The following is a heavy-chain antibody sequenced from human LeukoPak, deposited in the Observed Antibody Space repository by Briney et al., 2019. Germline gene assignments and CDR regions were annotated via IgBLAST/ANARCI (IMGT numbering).Heavy chain of an antibody. CDR2: IYSDGST. D-gene: IGHD2-2*01. V-gene: IGHV3-53*01. J-gene: IGHJ6*02. Sequence: PGGSLRLSCAASGFTVSNNYMSWVRQAPGKGLEWVSVIYSDGSTYYADSVKGRFTISRDNSKNTLYVQMNSLRAEDTAVYYCAKEGAYCSSTSCNQVTLFGLNGMDVWGQGTTVTVSS. CDR3: AKEGAYCSSTSCNQVTLFGLNGMDV. CDR1: GFTVSNNY.